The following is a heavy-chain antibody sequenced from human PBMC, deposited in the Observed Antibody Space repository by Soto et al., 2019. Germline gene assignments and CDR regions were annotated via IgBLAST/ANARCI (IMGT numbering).Heavy chain of an antibody. J-gene: IGHJ6*02. D-gene: IGHD2-2*01. Sequence: PGGSLRLSCVASGFTFSSYGMHWVRQAPGKGLEWVANIKQDGSEKYYVDSVKGRFTISRDNAKNSLYLQMNSLRAEDTAVYYCARDPNIVLVPAAVRSYYYYYGMYAWGQGTTVPVSS. CDR1: GFTFSSYG. V-gene: IGHV3-7*01. CDR2: IKQDGSEK. CDR3: ARDPNIVLVPAAVRSYYYYYGMYA.